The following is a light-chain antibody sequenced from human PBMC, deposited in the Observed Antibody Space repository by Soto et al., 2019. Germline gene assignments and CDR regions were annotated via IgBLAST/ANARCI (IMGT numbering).Light chain of an antibody. J-gene: IGKJ3*01. CDR3: QQLNIYPLT. CDR1: QDIHVF. CDR2: SAS. Sequence: DVQLTQSPSFLSASEGDTITITCRASQDIHVFLAWYQHKPGKAPRLLIDSASTLQSGVPSRFSGSGSGTEFTRIINDLHPEDFATYYCQQLNIYPLTFGPGTKVDGK. V-gene: IGKV1-9*01.